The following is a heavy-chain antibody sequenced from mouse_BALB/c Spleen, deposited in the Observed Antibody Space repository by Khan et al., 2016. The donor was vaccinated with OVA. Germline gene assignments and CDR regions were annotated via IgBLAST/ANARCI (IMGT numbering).Heavy chain of an antibody. CDR1: GDSITSGY. D-gene: IGHD2-14*01. Sequence: EVQLQESGPSLVKPSQTLSLTCSVAGDSITSGYWSWIRKFPGNKLEYMGYMIYSGNTYYNPSLKSRISITRHTSKNQNYLQLNSVTTEDTATSYCARSTYRYAFAYWGQGTLVTVSA. CDR2: MIYSGNT. J-gene: IGHJ3*01. V-gene: IGHV3-8*02. CDR3: ARSTYRYAFAY.